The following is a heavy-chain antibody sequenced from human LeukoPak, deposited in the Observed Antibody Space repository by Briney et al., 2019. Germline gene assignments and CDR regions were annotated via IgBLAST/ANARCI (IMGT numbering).Heavy chain of an antibody. D-gene: IGHD2-15*01. Sequence: ASVKVSCKVSGYTLTELSMHWVRQAPGQGLEWMGIINPSGGSTSYAQKFQGRVTMTRDMSTSTVYMELSSLRSEDTAVYYCASATLRCSGGGCYEMDVWGKGTTVTVSS. V-gene: IGHV1-46*01. CDR3: ASATLRCSGGGCYEMDV. CDR1: GYTLTELS. CDR2: INPSGGST. J-gene: IGHJ6*04.